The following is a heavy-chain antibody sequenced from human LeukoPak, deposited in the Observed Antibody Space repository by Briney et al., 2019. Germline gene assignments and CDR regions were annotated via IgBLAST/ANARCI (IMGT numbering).Heavy chain of an antibody. CDR2: INPNSGGT. V-gene: IGHV1-2*02. CDR3: AREMGYYDISTGYFRNANRGDAFDI. D-gene: IGHD3-9*01. J-gene: IGHJ3*02. Sequence: ASVKVSCKASGYTFTGYYMHWVRQAPGQGLEWMGWINPNSGGTNYAQKFQGRVTMTRDTSISTAYMELSRLRSDDTAVYYCAREMGYYDISTGYFRNANRGDAFDIWGQGTMVTVSS. CDR1: GYTFTGYY.